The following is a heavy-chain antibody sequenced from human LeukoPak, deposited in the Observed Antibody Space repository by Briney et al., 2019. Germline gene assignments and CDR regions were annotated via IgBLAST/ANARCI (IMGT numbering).Heavy chain of an antibody. CDR3: ARVSGPLAFDI. Sequence: GGSLRLSCAASGFTFSSYSMNWVRQAPGKGLEGVSSISSSSSYIYYADSVKGRFTISRDNAKNSLYLQMNSLRAEDTAVYYCARVSGPLAFDIWGQGTMVTVSS. J-gene: IGHJ3*02. V-gene: IGHV3-21*01. CDR1: GFTFSSYS. CDR2: ISSSSSYI. D-gene: IGHD3-3*01.